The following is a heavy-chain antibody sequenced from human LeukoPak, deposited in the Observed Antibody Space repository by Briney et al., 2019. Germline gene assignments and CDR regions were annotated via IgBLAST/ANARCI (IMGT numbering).Heavy chain of an antibody. CDR1: GGSFSGYY. Sequence: SETLSLTCAVYGGSFSGYYWSWIRQHPGKGLEWIGYIYYSGSTYYNPSLKSRVTISVDTSKNQFSLKLSSVTAADTAVYYCARDYRSYNWFDPWGQGTLVTVSS. D-gene: IGHD1-26*01. V-gene: IGHV4-31*11. CDR3: ARDYRSYNWFDP. CDR2: IYYSGST. J-gene: IGHJ5*02.